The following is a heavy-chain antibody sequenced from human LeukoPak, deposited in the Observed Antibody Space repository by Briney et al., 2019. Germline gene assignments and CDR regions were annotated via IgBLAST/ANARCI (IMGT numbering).Heavy chain of an antibody. D-gene: IGHD2-2*01. Sequence: PGGSLRLSCAASGFTVSSNYMNWVRQAPGKGLEWVSVLYSGGNTYYADSVKGRFTISRDNSKNTLYLQMNSLRAEDTAVYYCAKDREYCSSTSCYADYYFDHWGQGTLVTVSS. CDR1: GFTVSSNY. V-gene: IGHV3-66*01. CDR3: AKDREYCSSTSCYADYYFDH. CDR2: LYSGGNT. J-gene: IGHJ4*02.